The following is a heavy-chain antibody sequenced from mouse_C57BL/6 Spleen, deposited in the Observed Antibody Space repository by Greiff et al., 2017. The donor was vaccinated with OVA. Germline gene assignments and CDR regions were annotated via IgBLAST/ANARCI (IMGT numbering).Heavy chain of an antibody. J-gene: IGHJ4*01. CDR3: ARHGSSRYYAMDY. V-gene: IGHV1-55*01. CDR1: GYTFTSYW. Sequence: QVQLQQPGAELVKPGASVKMSCKASGYTFTSYWITWVKQRPGQGLEWIGDIYPGSGSTNYNEKLKSKATLTVDTSSSTAYMQLSSLTSEDSAVYYCARHGSSRYYAMDYWGQGTSVTVSS. CDR2: IYPGSGST. D-gene: IGHD1-1*01.